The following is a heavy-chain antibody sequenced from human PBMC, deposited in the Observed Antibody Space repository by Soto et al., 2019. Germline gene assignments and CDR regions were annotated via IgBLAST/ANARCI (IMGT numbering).Heavy chain of an antibody. Sequence: QPLSLPSAISGDSVSSNSAACNWIRQSPSRGLEWLGRTYYRSKWYNDYAVSVKSRITINPDTSKNQFSLQLNSVTPEDTAVYYCARDYYYGLDVWGQGTTVTVSS. CDR2: TYYRSKWYN. CDR1: GDSVSSNSAA. J-gene: IGHJ6*02. CDR3: ARDYYYGLDV. V-gene: IGHV6-1*01.